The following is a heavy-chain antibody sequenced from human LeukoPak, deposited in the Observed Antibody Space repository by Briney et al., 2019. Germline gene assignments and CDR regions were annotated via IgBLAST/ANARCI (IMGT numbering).Heavy chain of an antibody. J-gene: IGHJ3*02. CDR3: ARAGGDCSGGSCYFLFGAFDI. CDR1: GFTFSSYG. V-gene: IGHV3-33*08. CDR2: IWYDGSNK. Sequence: SGGSLRLSCAASGFTFSSYGMHWVRQAPGKGLEWVAVIWYDGSNKYYADSVKGRFTISRDNSKNTLYLQMNSLRAEDTAVYYCARAGGDCSGGSCYFLFGAFDIWGQGTMVTVSS. D-gene: IGHD2-15*01.